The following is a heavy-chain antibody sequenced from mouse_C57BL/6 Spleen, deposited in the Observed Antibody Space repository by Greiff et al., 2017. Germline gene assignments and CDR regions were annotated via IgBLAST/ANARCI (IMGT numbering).Heavy chain of an antibody. CDR3: AVYSTLDY. CDR2: IDPSDSYT. Sequence: QVQLQQPGAELVMPGASVKLSCKASGYTFTSSWMHWVKQRPGQGLEWIGEIDPSDSYTNYNQKFKGKSTLTVDKSSSTAYMQLSSLTSEDSAVYYCAVYSTLDYWGQGTTLTVSS. D-gene: IGHD2-5*01. V-gene: IGHV1-69*01. J-gene: IGHJ2*01. CDR1: GYTFTSSW.